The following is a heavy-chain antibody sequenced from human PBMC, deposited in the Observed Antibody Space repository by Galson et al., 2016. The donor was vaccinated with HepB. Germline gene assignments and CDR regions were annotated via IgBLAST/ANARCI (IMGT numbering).Heavy chain of an antibody. CDR2: ISSSSGYI. CDR3: ARVYYFYGLDV. J-gene: IGHJ6*02. Sequence: SLRLSCAASGSTFSSYTMSWVRQAPGTGLEWVSSISSSSGYIYYADSVKGRFTISRDNAKNSLYLQMNSLRAEDTAVFYCARVYYFYGLDVWGQGSTVTVSS. V-gene: IGHV3-21*01. CDR1: GSTFSSYT.